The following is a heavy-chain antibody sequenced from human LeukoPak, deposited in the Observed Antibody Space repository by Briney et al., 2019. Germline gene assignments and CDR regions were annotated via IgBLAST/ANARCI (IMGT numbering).Heavy chain of an antibody. D-gene: IGHD3-22*01. V-gene: IGHV1-69*05. CDR2: IIPIFGTA. J-gene: IGHJ4*02. Sequence: ASVKVSCKASGGTFSSYAISWVRQAPGQGLEWMGRIIPIFGTANYAQKFQGRVTITTDESTSTAYMALSSLRSEDTAVYYCARDRLDYDISPVGYWGQGTLVTVSS. CDR1: GGTFSSYA. CDR3: ARDRLDYDISPVGY.